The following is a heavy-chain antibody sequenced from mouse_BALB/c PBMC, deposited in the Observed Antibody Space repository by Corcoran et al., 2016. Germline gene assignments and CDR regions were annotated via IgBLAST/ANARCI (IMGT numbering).Heavy chain of an antibody. CDR1: GYSFTGYT. CDR2: INPYNGGT. V-gene: IGHV1-18*01. J-gene: IGHJ3*01. CDR3: ARHGSSPWFAY. Sequence: EVQLQQSGPELVKPGASMKISCKASGYSFTGYTMNWVKQSHGKNLEGIGLINPYNGGTSYNQKFKGKATLTVDKSSSTAYMELLSLTSEDSAVYYCARHGSSPWFAYWGQGTLVTVSA. D-gene: IGHD1-1*01.